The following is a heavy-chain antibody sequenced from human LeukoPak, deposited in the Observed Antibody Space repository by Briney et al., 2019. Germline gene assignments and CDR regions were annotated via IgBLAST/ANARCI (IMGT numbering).Heavy chain of an antibody. V-gene: IGHV3-30*18. CDR1: GFTFSRYG. CDR3: AKAPDNVGVIAATHFDS. Sequence: GGSLRLSCTASGFTFSRYGMHWVRQAPGQGLEWVALASYDISKTYYADSVKGRFTISRDNSKNTLYLQKNSLRAEDTAVYYCAKAPDNVGVIAATHFDSWGQGTLVTVSS. D-gene: IGHD2-15*01. CDR2: ASYDISKT. J-gene: IGHJ4*02.